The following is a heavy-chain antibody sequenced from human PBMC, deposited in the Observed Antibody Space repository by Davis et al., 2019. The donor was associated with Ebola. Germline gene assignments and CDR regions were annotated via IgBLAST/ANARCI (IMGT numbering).Heavy chain of an antibody. Sequence: ASVKVSCKASGYTFTSYYMHWVRQAPGQGLEWMGIINPSGGSTSYAQKFQGRVTITADKSTSTAYMELSSLRSEDTAVYYCARDLTSPEGYWGQGTLVTVSS. V-gene: IGHV1-46*01. CDR3: ARDLTSPEGY. CDR1: GYTFTSYY. CDR2: INPSGGST. J-gene: IGHJ4*02. D-gene: IGHD3-9*01.